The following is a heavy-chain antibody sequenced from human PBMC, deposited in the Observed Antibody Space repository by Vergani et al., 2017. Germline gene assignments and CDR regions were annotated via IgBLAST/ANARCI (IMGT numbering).Heavy chain of an antibody. V-gene: IGHV3-30*03. CDR3: ATRRCGRPGCHIGDFRE. CDR2: ISYDGTQK. D-gene: IGHD2-15*01. J-gene: IGHJ1*01. Sequence: QVHLVESGGGVVQPGRSLRLSCVVSGFTSSYYGMHWVRQAPGKGLEWVAVISYDGTQKYYADSVKGRFTISRDNCKSTLYLQMNSLRTEDTAVYYCATRRCGRPGCHIGDFREWGQGTLVTVSS. CDR1: GFTSSYYG.